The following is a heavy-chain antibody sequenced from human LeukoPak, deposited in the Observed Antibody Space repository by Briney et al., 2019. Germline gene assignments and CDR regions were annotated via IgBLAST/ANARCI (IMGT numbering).Heavy chain of an antibody. V-gene: IGHV3-23*01. CDR3: TTGTWIQLWLADC. CDR1: GFSFSSYG. CDR2: ISGSGGST. J-gene: IGHJ4*02. Sequence: GGSLRLSCASSGFSFSSYGMHWVRQAPGKGLEWVSAISGSGGSTYYADSVKGRFTISRDNSKNTLYLQMNSLRAEDTAVYYCTTGTWIQLWLADCWGQGTLVTVSS. D-gene: IGHD5-18*01.